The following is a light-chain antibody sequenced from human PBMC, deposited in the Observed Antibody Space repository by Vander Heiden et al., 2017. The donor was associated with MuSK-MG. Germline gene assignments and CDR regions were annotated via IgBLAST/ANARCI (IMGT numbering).Light chain of an antibody. V-gene: IGLV1-47*01. J-gene: IGLJ1*01. CDR2: ANN. CDR1: ISNIGCNT. Sequence: QSVLTPPPSASGTPGQRDTTSCSGTISNIGCNTVSCYQHFPETAPKLLICANNHRPSGVPDRFSASKSGTSASLAISGLRAEDEADYYCEAWDDSLGGYVFGSGTKVTVL. CDR3: EAWDDSLGGYV.